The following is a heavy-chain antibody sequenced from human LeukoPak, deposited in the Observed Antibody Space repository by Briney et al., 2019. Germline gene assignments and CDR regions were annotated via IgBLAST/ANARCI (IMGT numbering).Heavy chain of an antibody. Sequence: SETLSLTCTVSGGSISSYYWSWIRQPPGKGLEWIGYIYYSGSTNYNPSLKSRVTISVDTSKNQFSLKLSSVTAADTAVYYCARVDYYDSSGSLDYWGQGTLVTVSS. CDR2: IYYSGST. CDR1: GGSISSYY. CDR3: ARVDYYDSSGSLDY. D-gene: IGHD3-22*01. V-gene: IGHV4-59*08. J-gene: IGHJ4*02.